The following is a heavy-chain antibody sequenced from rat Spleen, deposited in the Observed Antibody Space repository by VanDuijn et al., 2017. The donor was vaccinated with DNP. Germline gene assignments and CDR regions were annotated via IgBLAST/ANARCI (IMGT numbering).Heavy chain of an antibody. CDR2: ISYSGST. CDR1: GYSITSNY. Sequence: GQLQESGPGHVKPSQSLSLTCSVTGYSITSNYWGWIRKFPGNKMEWMAYISYSGSTGYNPSLKSRISISRDTSKNQFFLQLNSVTTEDTATYYCARTDFYSSYIPFAYWGQGTLVSVSS. V-gene: IGHV3-1*01. CDR3: ARTDFYSSYIPFAY. J-gene: IGHJ3*01. D-gene: IGHD1-2*01.